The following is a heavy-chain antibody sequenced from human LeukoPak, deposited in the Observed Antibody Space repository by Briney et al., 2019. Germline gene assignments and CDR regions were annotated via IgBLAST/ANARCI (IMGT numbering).Heavy chain of an antibody. Sequence: GRSLRLSCAASGFTFDDYAMHWVRQAPGKGLEWVSGISWNSGSIGYADSVKGRFTISRDNAKNSLYLQMNSLRAEDTALYYCAKDIVHSYGSPGDYWGQGTLVTVSS. D-gene: IGHD5-18*01. CDR2: ISWNSGSI. CDR1: GFTFDDYA. V-gene: IGHV3-9*01. CDR3: AKDIVHSYGSPGDY. J-gene: IGHJ4*02.